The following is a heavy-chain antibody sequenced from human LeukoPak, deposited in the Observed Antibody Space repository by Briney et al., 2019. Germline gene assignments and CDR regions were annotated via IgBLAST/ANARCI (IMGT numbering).Heavy chain of an antibody. Sequence: GASVKVSCKASGDTLPTYGTTWVRQAPGQGLEWMGWVSTYNGHTNYAQYLQGRVTMTRDTSTNTAYMELRGLRANDTAIYYCAGPAKGAYYFYYMDVWGKGTTVTVSS. CDR2: VSTYNGHT. CDR1: GDTLPTYG. CDR3: AGPAKGAYYFYYMDV. J-gene: IGHJ6*03. D-gene: IGHD2-2*01. V-gene: IGHV1-18*01.